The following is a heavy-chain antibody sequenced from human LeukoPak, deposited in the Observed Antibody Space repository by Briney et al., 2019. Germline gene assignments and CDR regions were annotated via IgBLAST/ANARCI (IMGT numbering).Heavy chain of an antibody. CDR1: GFTFSSYA. CDR2: ISYDGSNK. Sequence: TGGSLRLSCAASGFTFSSYAMHWVRQAPGKGLEWVAVISYDGSNKYYADSVKGRFTISRDNSKYTLYLQMNSLRAEDTAVYYCARDLRLGCSGGSCYYFDYWGQGTLVTVSS. D-gene: IGHD2-15*01. J-gene: IGHJ4*02. CDR3: ARDLRLGCSGGSCYYFDY. V-gene: IGHV3-30*04.